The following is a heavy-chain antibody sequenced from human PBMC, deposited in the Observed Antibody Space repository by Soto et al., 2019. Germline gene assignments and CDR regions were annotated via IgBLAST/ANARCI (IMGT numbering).Heavy chain of an antibody. Sequence: QVQLVQSGAEVKKPGASVKVSCKASGYTFTSYGISWVRQAPGQGLEWMGWISAYNGNTNYAQKLQGRVTMTTDTSTSTAYMELRSLRSADTAVYYCARVKYSTPYYYYYGMDVWGQGTTVTVSS. CDR2: ISAYNGNT. CDR1: GYTFTSYG. CDR3: ARVKYSTPYYYYYGMDV. J-gene: IGHJ6*02. V-gene: IGHV1-18*01. D-gene: IGHD5-18*01.